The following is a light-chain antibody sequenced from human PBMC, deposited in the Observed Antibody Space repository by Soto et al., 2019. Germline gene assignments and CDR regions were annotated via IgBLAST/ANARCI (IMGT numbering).Light chain of an antibody. CDR1: QGLSNY. CDR3: QQLKSYVT. CDR2: GAT. J-gene: IGKJ5*01. V-gene: IGKV1-9*01. Sequence: IPLNQSPFSLSASVGDRVTLHCRAHQGLSNYLGWYQQKPGKTPRLLIYGATTLQSGVPSRFSGSGSGTDFALTISSLQPEDFATYYCQQLKSYVTFGQGTRLEIK.